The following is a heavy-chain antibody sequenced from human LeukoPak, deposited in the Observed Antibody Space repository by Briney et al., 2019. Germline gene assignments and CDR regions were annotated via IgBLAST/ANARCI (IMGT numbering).Heavy chain of an antibody. Sequence: PSETLSLTCTVSGGSISSYYWSWIRQPPGKGLEWIGYIYYSGSTNYNPSLKSRVTISVDTSKNQFSLKLSSVTAADTAVYYCARGRIYGSGSYYRVFHDSHFDYWGQGTLVTVSS. V-gene: IGHV4-59*12. CDR2: IYYSGST. CDR3: ARGRIYGSGSYYRVFHDSHFDY. J-gene: IGHJ4*02. D-gene: IGHD3-10*01. CDR1: GGSISSYY.